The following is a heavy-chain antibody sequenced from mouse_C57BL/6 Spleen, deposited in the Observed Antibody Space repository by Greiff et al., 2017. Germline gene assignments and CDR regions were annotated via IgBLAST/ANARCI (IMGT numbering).Heavy chain of an antibody. CDR3: AITTVVTPYYFDY. J-gene: IGHJ2*01. CDR2: IHPSDSDT. Sequence: VKLQQPGAELVKPGASVKVSCKASGYTFTSYWMHWVKQRPGQGLEWIGRIHPSDSDTNYTQKFKGKATLTVDKSSSTAYMQLSSLTSEDSAVXYCAITTVVTPYYFDYWGQGTTLTVSS. D-gene: IGHD1-1*01. V-gene: IGHV1-74*01. CDR1: GYTFTSYW.